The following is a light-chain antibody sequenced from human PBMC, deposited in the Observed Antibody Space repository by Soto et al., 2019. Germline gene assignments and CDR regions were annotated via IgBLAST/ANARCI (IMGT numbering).Light chain of an antibody. CDR2: EVT. V-gene: IGLV2-14*01. J-gene: IGLJ1*01. CDR1: SSDVGIYNY. Sequence: QSALTQPASVSGSPGQSIAISCTGSSSDVGIYNYVSWYQQHPGKVPKLIIYEVTNRPSGVSNRFSGSKSGNTASLTISGLQAEDEADYYCCSYAGSHTWVFGTGTKVTVL. CDR3: CSYAGSHTWV.